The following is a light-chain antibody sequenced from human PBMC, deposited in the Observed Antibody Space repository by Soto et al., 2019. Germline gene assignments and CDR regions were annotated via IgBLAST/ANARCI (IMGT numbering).Light chain of an antibody. V-gene: IGKV1-39*01. J-gene: IGKJ1*01. Sequence: DIQLTQSPWSLSASVGDRVTLSCMASQTISTSLNWYQQKPGTAPRLLIYRASSVKSGVPPRFSGSGSGRDFTLTISSLRPEDIATYFCQQSYNSPPWTFGQGTKVDIK. CDR1: QTISTS. CDR3: QQSYNSPPWT. CDR2: RAS.